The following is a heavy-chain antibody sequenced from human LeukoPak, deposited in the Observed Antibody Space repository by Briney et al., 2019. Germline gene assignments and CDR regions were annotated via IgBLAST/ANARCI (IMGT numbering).Heavy chain of an antibody. V-gene: IGHV3-7*01. J-gene: IGHJ4*02. D-gene: IGHD5-18*01. CDR3: ARDRGYSYGYYFDY. Sequence: GGSLRLSCAASGFTFSSYWMSWVRQAPGKGLELVANIKQDGSEKYYVDSVKGRFTISRDNAKNSLYLQMNSLRAEDTAVYYCARDRGYSYGYYFDYWGQGTLVTVSS. CDR1: GFTFSSYW. CDR2: IKQDGSEK.